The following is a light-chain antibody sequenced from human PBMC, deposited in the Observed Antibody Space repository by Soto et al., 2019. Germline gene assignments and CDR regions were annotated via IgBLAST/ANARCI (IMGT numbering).Light chain of an antibody. Sequence: AIPMTQPPSSLGASVGARATITYRASQGIRNDVGWYQQKPGKAPKLLIDAASSLQSGVTSRFSGSGSGTDFTLNISSLQPEDFASYHCQHFNSYPPTFGQGTRLEIK. V-gene: IGKV1-6*01. CDR2: AAS. CDR1: QGIRND. J-gene: IGKJ5*01. CDR3: QHFNSYPPT.